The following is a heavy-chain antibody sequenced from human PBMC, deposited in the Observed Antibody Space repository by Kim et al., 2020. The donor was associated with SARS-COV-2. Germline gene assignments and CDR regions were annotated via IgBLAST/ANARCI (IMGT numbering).Heavy chain of an antibody. V-gene: IGHV4-31*03. J-gene: IGHJ6*02. Sequence: SETLSLTCTVSGGSISSGGYYWSWIRQHPGKGLEWIGYIYYSGSTYYNPSLKSRVTISVDTSKNQFSLKLSSVTAADTAVYYCARDPLKNPVSLGYYYYYGMDVWGQGTTFTVSS. CDR3: ARDPLKNPVSLGYYYYYGMDV. CDR2: IYYSGST. CDR1: GGSISSGGYY.